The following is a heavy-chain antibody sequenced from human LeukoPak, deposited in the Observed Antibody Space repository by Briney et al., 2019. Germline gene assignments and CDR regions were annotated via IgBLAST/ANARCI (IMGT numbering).Heavy chain of an antibody. D-gene: IGHD2-8*02. CDR3: SRDYRWSFDY. Sequence: SQTLTLTCAISGDSVSSTSASWNWIRQSPSRGLEWLGRAYYRSGWYSDYAVSVKGRITINPDTSKNQFSLQLNSVTPDDTALYYCSRDYRWSFDYWGQGTLVTVSS. J-gene: IGHJ4*02. CDR1: GDSVSSTSAS. CDR2: AYYRSGWYS. V-gene: IGHV6-1*01.